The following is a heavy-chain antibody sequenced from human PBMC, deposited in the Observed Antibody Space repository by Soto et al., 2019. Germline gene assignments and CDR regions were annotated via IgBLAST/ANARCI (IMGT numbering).Heavy chain of an antibody. J-gene: IGHJ6*03. Sequence: GGSLRLSCAASGFTFSGSAIHWVRQASGKGLEWVGRIRSKANSYATAYAASVKGRFTISRDDSKNTAYPQMNSLKTEDTAVYYCTRHSRGYSGYDKGGYYYYYMDVWGKGTTVTVSS. CDR1: GFTFSGSA. CDR3: TRHSRGYSGYDKGGYYYYYMDV. D-gene: IGHD5-12*01. CDR2: IRSKANSYAT. V-gene: IGHV3-73*01.